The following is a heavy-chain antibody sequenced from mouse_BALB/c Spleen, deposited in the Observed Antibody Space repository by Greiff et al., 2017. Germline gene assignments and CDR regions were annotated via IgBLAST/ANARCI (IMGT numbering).Heavy chain of an antibody. CDR2: IRNKANGYTT. D-gene: IGHD3-3*01. J-gene: IGHJ4*01. CDR3: ARDGGTDYAMDY. Sequence: EVKVVESGGGLVQPGGSLRLSCATSGFTFTDYYMSWVRQPPGKALEWLGFIRNKANGYTTEYSASVKGRFTISRDNSQSILYLQMNTLRAEDSATYCCARDGGTDYAMDYWGQGTSVTVSS. V-gene: IGHV7-3*02. CDR1: GFTFTDYY.